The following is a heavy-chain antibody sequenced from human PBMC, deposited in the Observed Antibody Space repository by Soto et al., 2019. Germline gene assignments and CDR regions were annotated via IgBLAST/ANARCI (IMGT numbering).Heavy chain of an antibody. Sequence: SETLSLTCTVSGGSISSGGYYWSWIRQHPGKGLEWIGYIYYSGSTYYNPSLKSRITMSLDTSKNQFSLNLGSVTAADTAVYYCTRRRFVVRGVTTMDVGGPGTTVTVSS. CDR1: GGSISSGGYY. D-gene: IGHD3-10*01. J-gene: IGHJ6*02. V-gene: IGHV4-31*03. CDR2: IYYSGST. CDR3: TRRRFVVRGVTTMDV.